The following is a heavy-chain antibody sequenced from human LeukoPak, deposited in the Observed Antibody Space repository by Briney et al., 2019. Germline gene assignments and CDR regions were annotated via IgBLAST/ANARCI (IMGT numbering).Heavy chain of an antibody. D-gene: IGHD6-13*01. J-gene: IGHJ5*02. Sequence: ASVKVSCQASGYTFTSYGISWVRQAPGQGLEWMGWISAYNGNTNYAQKPQGRVTMTTDTSTSTAYMELRSLRSDDTAVYYCARMGIAAGSFDPWGQGTLVTVSS. CDR3: ARMGIAAGSFDP. CDR1: GYTFTSYG. CDR2: ISAYNGNT. V-gene: IGHV1-18*01.